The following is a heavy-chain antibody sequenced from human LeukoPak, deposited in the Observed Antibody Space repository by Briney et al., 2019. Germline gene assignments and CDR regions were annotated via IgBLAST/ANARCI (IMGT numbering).Heavy chain of an antibody. D-gene: IGHD6-13*01. CDR1: GFTFSSYG. J-gene: IGHJ5*02. Sequence: PGGSLRLSWEASGFTFSSYGMHWVRQAPGKGLEWVAVISYDGSNKYYADSVKGRFTISRDNSKNTLYLQMNSLRAEDTAVYYCAKDLKGRIAAAVTGWFDPWGQGTLVTVSS. CDR3: AKDLKGRIAAAVTGWFDP. V-gene: IGHV3-30*18. CDR2: ISYDGSNK.